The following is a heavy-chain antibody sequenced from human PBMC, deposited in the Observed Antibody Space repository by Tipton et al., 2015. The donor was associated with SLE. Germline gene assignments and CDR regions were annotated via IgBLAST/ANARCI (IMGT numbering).Heavy chain of an antibody. CDR2: IYYSGNT. D-gene: IGHD4-11*01. J-gene: IGHJ5*02. CDR1: GDSISGRY. CDR3: ARYTVGTMEDP. V-gene: IGHV4-59*11. Sequence: TLSLTCSVSGDSISGRYWSWIRQPPGKGLEWIGDIYYSGNTDYNPALQSRVTISLDTSKNQFSLKLTSMTAADTAVYYCARYTVGTMEDPWGQGILVTVSS.